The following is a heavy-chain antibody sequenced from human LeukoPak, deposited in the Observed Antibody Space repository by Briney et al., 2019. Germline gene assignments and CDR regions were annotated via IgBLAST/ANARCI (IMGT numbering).Heavy chain of an antibody. D-gene: IGHD3-3*01. CDR3: ARAGSITIFGVVVAHNWFDP. CDR2: ISAYNGNT. V-gene: IGHV1-18*01. J-gene: IGHJ5*02. Sequence: PGASVKVSCKASGYTFSSYGVSWVRQAPGQGLKWMGWISAYNGNTNYAQKLQGRVTMTTDTSTSTAYMQLRSLRSDDTAVYYCARAGSITIFGVVVAHNWFDPWGQGTLVTVSS. CDR1: GYTFSSYG.